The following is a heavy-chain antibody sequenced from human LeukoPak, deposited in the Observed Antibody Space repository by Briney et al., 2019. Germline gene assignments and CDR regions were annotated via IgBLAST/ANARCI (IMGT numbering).Heavy chain of an antibody. CDR2: ISSTSIYT. Sequence: PGGSLRLSCAASGFPFSSYTMNWVRQAPGNGLEWVSSISSTSIYTYYADSVRGRFTVSRDNAKNSLYLQINSLRTEDTAVYYCAREIGPQDYWGQGTLVTVS. J-gene: IGHJ4*02. CDR1: GFPFSSYT. D-gene: IGHD3-22*01. CDR3: AREIGPQDY. V-gene: IGHV3-21*06.